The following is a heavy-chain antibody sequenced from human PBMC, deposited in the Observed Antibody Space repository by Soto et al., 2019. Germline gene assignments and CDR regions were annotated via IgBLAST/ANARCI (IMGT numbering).Heavy chain of an antibody. J-gene: IGHJ5*02. D-gene: IGHD6-13*01. CDR2: INHSGST. CDR1: GGSFSGYY. CDR3: ARGIAAAGTCFDP. Sequence: SETLSLTCAVYGGSFSGYYWSWIRQPPGKGLEWIGEINHSGSTNYNPSLKSRVTISVDTSKNQFSLKLSSVTAADTAVYYCARGIAAAGTCFDPWGQGTLVTVSS. V-gene: IGHV4-34*01.